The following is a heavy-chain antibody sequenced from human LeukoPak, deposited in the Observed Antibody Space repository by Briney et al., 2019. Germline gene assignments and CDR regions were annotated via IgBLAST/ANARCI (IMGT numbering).Heavy chain of an antibody. CDR3: ATKNLGAQDLDY. CDR2: IKSNTDGRTT. V-gene: IGHV3-15*01. Sequence: GGSLRLSCAASGFTFSNGWMSWVRQAPGKGLEWVGHIKSNTDGRTTDYGAPVKGRFTISRDNSKNTLYLKMNSLKPEDTAVYYCATKNLGAQDLDYWGQGTLVTVSS. D-gene: IGHD1-26*01. J-gene: IGHJ4*02. CDR1: GFTFSNGW.